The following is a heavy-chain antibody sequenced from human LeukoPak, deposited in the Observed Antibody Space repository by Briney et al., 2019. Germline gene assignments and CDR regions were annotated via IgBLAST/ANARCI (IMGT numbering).Heavy chain of an antibody. CDR1: GDSISSGPYY. CDR2: IYYSGST. Sequence: PSQTLSLTCTVSGDSISSGPYYWSWIRQHPGTDLEWIGYIYYSGSTYYNPSLKSRVTISVDTSKHQFSLYLNTVTAADTAVYYCARLYGSGSNYFDYWGQGILVTVSS. D-gene: IGHD3-10*01. J-gene: IGHJ4*02. V-gene: IGHV4-31*03. CDR3: ARLYGSGSNYFDY.